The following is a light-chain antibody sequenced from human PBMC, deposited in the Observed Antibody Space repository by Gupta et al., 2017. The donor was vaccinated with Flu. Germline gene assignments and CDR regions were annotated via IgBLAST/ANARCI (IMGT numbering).Light chain of an antibody. CDR2: GAS. Sequence: IVLMPPPGTLSLFPGERATLPCRASQSVSSSNLAWYQQKPGQAPRLLIYGASSRATGIPDRFSGSGSGTEFTLTISRLEPEDFAVYYCHQYGSSPRTFGQGTKVEIK. J-gene: IGKJ1*01. CDR3: HQYGSSPRT. CDR1: QSVSSSN. V-gene: IGKV3-20*01.